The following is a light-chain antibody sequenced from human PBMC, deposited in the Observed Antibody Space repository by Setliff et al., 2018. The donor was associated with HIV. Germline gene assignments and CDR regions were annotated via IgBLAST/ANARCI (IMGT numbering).Light chain of an antibody. V-gene: IGLV2-8*01. CDR3: SSDAGSDTLV. CDR2: DVD. Sequence: QSVLTQPPSASGSPGQSVTISCTGNSTDVGGFTYVSWYQHHPGKAPKLIIYDVDRRPSGVPDRFSGSKSGNTASLTVSGLQADDEADYYCSSDAGSDTLVFGGGTKVTVL. J-gene: IGLJ3*02. CDR1: STDVGGFTY.